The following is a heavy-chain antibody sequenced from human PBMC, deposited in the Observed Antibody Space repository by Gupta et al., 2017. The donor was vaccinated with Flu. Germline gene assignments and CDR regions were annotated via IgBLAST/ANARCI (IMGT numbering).Heavy chain of an antibody. D-gene: IGHD6-6*01. Sequence: SWIRQPPGKGLEWIGYIYNSGNTNYNPSLKSRVTISVDTSKNQVSLNLRSVTAADTAVYYCARDGSARPSTVWGQGTLVTVSS. J-gene: IGHJ4*02. CDR2: IYNSGNT. V-gene: IGHV4-59*01. CDR3: ARDGSARPSTV.